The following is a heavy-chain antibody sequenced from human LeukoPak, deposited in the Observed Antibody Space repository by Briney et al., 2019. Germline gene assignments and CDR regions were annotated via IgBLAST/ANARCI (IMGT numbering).Heavy chain of an antibody. CDR3: ARDPYSGGYGTYYYYYMDV. D-gene: IGHD5-12*01. CDR1: GFTFSSYE. J-gene: IGHJ6*03. V-gene: IGHV3-21*01. CDR2: ITSSGTYS. Sequence: PGGSLRLSCAASGFTFSSYEMNWVRQAPGKAMEWISSITSSGTYSFYADSVKGRFTISRDNAKNSLYLQMDSLGPEDTAVYYCARDPYSGGYGTYYYYYMDVWGKGTTVTISS.